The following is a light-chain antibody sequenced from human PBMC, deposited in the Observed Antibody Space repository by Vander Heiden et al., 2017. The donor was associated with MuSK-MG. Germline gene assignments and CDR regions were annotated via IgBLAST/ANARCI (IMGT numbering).Light chain of an antibody. CDR3: QQDNSYSWT. J-gene: IGKJ1*01. CDR2: KAS. V-gene: IGKV1-5*03. Sequence: DIQMTQSPSTLSASVGDRVTITCRASQDIGTWLAWFQQKPGKAPKLLIFKASILESGVPSRFSGSGSGTEFTLTISSLQPDDFATYYCQQDNSYSWTFGQGTKVDIK. CDR1: QDIGTW.